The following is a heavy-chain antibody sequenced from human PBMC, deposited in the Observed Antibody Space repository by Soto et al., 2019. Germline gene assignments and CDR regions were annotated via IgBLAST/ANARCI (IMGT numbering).Heavy chain of an antibody. CDR2: IYYSGST. CDR1: GDSIISRSYY. Sequence: PSETLSLACPVPGDSIISRSYYCRCIRQPPGKGLEWIGSIYYSGSTYNNPSLRSRVSMSIDTSKDQFSLKLKSVTAADTALYFCARQRTSVVTQAYFDVWGPGSLVTVSS. J-gene: IGHJ4*02. V-gene: IGHV4-39*01. CDR3: ARQRTSVVTQAYFDV. D-gene: IGHD2-21*02.